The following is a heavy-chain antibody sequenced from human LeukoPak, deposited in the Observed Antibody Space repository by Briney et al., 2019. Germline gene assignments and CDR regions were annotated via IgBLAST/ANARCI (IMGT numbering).Heavy chain of an antibody. CDR3: AKITKATTPNY. CDR1: GFTFSSYA. CDR2: ITDSGRKT. J-gene: IGHJ4*02. V-gene: IGHV3-23*01. Sequence: GGSLRLSCAASGFTFSSYAMSWVRQAPGKGLEWVSGITDSGRKTYYADSVKGRFSISRDNSKNTVYLQMSDLRAEDTAVYYCAKITKATTPNYWGQGTLVTVSS. D-gene: IGHD4-17*01.